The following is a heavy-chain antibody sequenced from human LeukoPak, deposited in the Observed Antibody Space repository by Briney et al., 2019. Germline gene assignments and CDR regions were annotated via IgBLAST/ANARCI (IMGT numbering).Heavy chain of an antibody. Sequence: PSETLSLTCTVSGGSVSGYYWSWTRQTPEKGLEWIGYIYYSGTTNYNPSLKSRVTISLDTPKKQLSLNLNSVTTADTAVYSCATMTTVTMYSYYFDSWGQGTLVTVSS. CDR2: IYYSGTT. D-gene: IGHD4-11*01. CDR1: GGSVSGYY. J-gene: IGHJ4*02. V-gene: IGHV4-59*02. CDR3: ATMTTVTMYSYYFDS.